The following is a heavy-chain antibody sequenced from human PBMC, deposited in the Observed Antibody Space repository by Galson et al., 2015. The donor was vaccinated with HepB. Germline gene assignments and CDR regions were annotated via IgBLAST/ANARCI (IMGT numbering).Heavy chain of an antibody. CDR2: ISYDGSHQ. J-gene: IGHJ4*02. D-gene: IGHD3-22*01. Sequence: SLRLSCASSGFTFSTYGMHWVRQAPGKGLEWVAVISYDGSHQSYTDSAKGRFTISRENSKNTLYLQMNSLRPEDTAVYYCAKVGYDSNGYGSYFDHWGQGTLVTVSS. V-gene: IGHV3-30*18. CDR1: GFTFSTYG. CDR3: AKVGYDSNGYGSYFDH.